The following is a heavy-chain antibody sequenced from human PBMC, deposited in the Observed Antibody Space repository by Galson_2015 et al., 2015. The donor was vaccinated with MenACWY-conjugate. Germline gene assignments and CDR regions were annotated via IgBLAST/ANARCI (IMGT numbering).Heavy chain of an antibody. CDR2: IKQDGSEK. V-gene: IGHV3-7*03. CDR3: ARDVAVGGVDY. D-gene: IGHD2-21*01. J-gene: IGHJ4*02. CDR1: GITFRNYW. Sequence: SLRLSCAGSGITFRNYWLNWVRQAPGKGLEWVGSIKQDGSEKNYADSVKGRFTFSRDNAKNSLCLQMNSLRAEDTAVYYCARDVAVGGVDYWSQGTRVTVSS.